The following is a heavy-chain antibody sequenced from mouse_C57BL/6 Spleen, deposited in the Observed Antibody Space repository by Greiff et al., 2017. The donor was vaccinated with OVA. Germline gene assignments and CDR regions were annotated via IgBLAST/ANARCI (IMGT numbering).Heavy chain of an antibody. V-gene: IGHV1-5*01. CDR3: TITTVYYYAMDY. Sequence: EVKLVESGTVLARPGASVKMSCKTSGYTFTSYWMHWVKQRPGQGLEWIGAIYPGNSDTSYNQKFKGKAKLTAVTSASTAYMELSSLTNEDSAVYYCTITTVYYYAMDYWGQGTSVTVSS. J-gene: IGHJ4*01. D-gene: IGHD1-1*01. CDR1: GYTFTSYW. CDR2: IYPGNSDT.